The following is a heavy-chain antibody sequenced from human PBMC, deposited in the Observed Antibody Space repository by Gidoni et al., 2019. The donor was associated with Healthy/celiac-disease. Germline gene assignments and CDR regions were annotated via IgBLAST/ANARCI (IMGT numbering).Heavy chain of an antibody. V-gene: IGHV3-30-3*01. Sequence: QVQLVESGGGVVQPGRSLRLSCAASGFTFSSYAIHWVRQAPGKGRERVAVISYDGSNKYYADSVKGRFTISRDNSKNTLYLQMNSLRAEDTAVYYCARDNVPTWIQLWLWFGWFDPWGQGTLVTVSS. CDR1: GFTFSSYA. J-gene: IGHJ5*02. D-gene: IGHD5-18*01. CDR2: ISYDGSNK. CDR3: ARDNVPTWIQLWLWFGWFDP.